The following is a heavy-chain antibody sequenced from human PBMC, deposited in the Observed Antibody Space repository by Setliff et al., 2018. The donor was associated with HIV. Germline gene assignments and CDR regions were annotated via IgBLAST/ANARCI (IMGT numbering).Heavy chain of an antibody. CDR3: AIVTELDYYGGSGPTHLLFDS. V-gene: IGHV1-69*01. Sequence: KASGGTFIRYAFNWVRQAPGQGLEWMGEIIPIFGIPSYAQRFQDRVTITADESTNTAYMELSSLRSEDTAVYYCAIVTELDYYGGSGPTHLLFDSWGQGTLVTVSS. J-gene: IGHJ4*02. CDR2: IIPIFGIP. D-gene: IGHD3-22*01. CDR1: GGTFIRYA.